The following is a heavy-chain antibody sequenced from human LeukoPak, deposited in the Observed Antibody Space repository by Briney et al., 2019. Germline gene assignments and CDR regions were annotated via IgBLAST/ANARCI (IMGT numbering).Heavy chain of an antibody. CDR2: ISWNSGSI. J-gene: IGHJ3*02. V-gene: IGHV3-9*03. D-gene: IGHD6-13*01. Sequence: PGGSLRLSCAASGFTFDDYAMHWVRQAPGKGLEWVSGISWNSGSIGYADSVKGRFTISRDNAKNSLYLQMNSLRAEDMALYYCAKDIGSSWYFFGFDIWGQGTMVTVSS. CDR1: GFTFDDYA. CDR3: AKDIGSSWYFFGFDI.